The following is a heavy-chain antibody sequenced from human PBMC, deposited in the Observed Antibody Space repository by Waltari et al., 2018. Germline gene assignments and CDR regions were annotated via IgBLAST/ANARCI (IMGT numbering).Heavy chain of an antibody. D-gene: IGHD4-17*01. CDR2: ISGSGGST. J-gene: IGHJ6*02. CDR1: GFTFSSYA. CDR3: AKDQGAVTIDLHYYYGMDV. Sequence: EVQLLESGGGLVQPGGSLRLSCAASGFTFSSYAMSWVRQAPGKGLEWVSAISGSGGSTDYADSVKGRFTISRDNSKNTLYLQMNSLRAEDTAVYYCAKDQGAVTIDLHYYYGMDVWGQGTTVTVSS. V-gene: IGHV3-23*01.